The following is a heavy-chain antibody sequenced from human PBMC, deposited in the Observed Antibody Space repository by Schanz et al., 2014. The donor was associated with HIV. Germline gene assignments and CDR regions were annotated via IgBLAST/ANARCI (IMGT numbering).Heavy chain of an antibody. D-gene: IGHD6-13*01. J-gene: IGHJ5*02. CDR1: GFTFSNYG. V-gene: IGHV3-30*03. Sequence: QVQLVESGGGVVQPGRSLRLSCAASGFTFSNYGMHWVRQAPGKGLEWVAVISYDGRNKCFGDSVKGRITISRDNSKNTLYLQIKSLRTEDTAVYYCARGQPLVQRWFDPWGQGTLVTVSS. CDR2: ISYDGRNK. CDR3: ARGQPLVQRWFDP.